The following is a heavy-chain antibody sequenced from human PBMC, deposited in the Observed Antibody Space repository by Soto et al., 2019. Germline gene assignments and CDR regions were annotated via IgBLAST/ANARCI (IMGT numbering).Heavy chain of an antibody. D-gene: IGHD3-22*01. CDR2: IIPLFGTA. J-gene: IGHJ5*02. V-gene: IGHV1-69*13. Sequence: SVKVSCKASGGAFSTYTMTWVRQAPGQGLEWMGGIIPLFGTANYAQKFQGRVTITADESTSTVYMELSSLRSEDTAVYYCARSQDSSGYWNNCFDPWGQGTLVTVSS. CDR1: GGAFSTYT. CDR3: ARSQDSSGYWNNCFDP.